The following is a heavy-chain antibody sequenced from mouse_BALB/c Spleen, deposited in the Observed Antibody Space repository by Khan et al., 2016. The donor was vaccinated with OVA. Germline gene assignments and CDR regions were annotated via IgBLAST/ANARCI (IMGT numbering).Heavy chain of an antibody. CDR2: IGPGSGNP. Sequence: DLVKPGASVKLSCKASGYTFTSYWINWIKQRPGQGLEWVGHIGPGSGNPYYNEVFKGKATLTVETSSSTVYIQLSSLSSEDSAVYFCVRSNYYGNGLYAMDYWGQGTSVTVSA. D-gene: IGHD1-1*01. CDR1: GYTFTSYW. V-gene: IGHV1S41*01. CDR3: VRSNYYGNGLYAMDY. J-gene: IGHJ4*01.